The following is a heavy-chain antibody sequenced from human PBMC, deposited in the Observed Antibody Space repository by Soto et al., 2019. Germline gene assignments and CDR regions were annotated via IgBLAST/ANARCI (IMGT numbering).Heavy chain of an antibody. J-gene: IGHJ4*02. CDR3: ARGLFGVVIISYFDY. CDR1: GFTFDDYA. Sequence: VQLVESGGGLVQPGRSLRLSCAASGFTFDDYAMHWVRQAPGKGLEWVSGISWNSGSIGYADSVKGRFTISRDNAKNSLYLQMNSLRAEDTALYYCARGLFGVVIISYFDYWGQGTLVTVSS. D-gene: IGHD3-3*01. CDR2: ISWNSGSI. V-gene: IGHV3-9*01.